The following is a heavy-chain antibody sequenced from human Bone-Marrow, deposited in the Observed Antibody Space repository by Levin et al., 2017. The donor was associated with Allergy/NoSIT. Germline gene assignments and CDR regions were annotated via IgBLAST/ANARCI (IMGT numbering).Heavy chain of an antibody. V-gene: IGHV1-24*01. D-gene: IGHD3-10*01. J-gene: IGHJ4*02. CDR1: GSTLSEVS. CDR2: LDPDTDET. CDR3: AIGEFAFRSGKPQSFDY. Sequence: ASVKVSCKVSGSTLSEVSVNWVRQSPGEGLEWMGRLDPDTDETDNAQKFHGRVTVTEDTSTDTCYLELSGLRSDDTAVYYCAIGEFAFRSGKPQSFDYWGQGTLITVSS.